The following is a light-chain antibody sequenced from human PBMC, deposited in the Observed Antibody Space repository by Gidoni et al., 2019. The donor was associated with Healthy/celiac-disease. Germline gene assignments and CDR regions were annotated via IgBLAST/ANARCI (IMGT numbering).Light chain of an antibody. CDR2: GKN. CDR1: SLRSYY. Sequence: SELTQYPAVSVALGQLVRITSQGDSLRSYYASWNQQKPGQAPVLVIYGKNNRPSGIPDRFSDSSSGNTASLTITGAQAEDEADYYCNSRDSSGNHVVFGGGTKLTVL. CDR3: NSRDSSGNHVV. V-gene: IGLV3-19*01. J-gene: IGLJ2*01.